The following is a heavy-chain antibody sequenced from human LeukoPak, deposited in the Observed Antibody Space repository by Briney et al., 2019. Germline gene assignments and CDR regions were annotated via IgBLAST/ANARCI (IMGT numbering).Heavy chain of an antibody. V-gene: IGHV4-59*01. CDR1: GGSFSNYY. D-gene: IGHD6-19*01. CDR2: IYYSGST. CDR3: ARDLLSTAGHFDY. Sequence: NPSETLSLTCAVYGGSFSNYYWSWIREPPGKGLEWIGYIYYSGSTNYNPSLKSRVTISVDTSKNQFSLNLSSVTAADTAVYYCARDLLSTAGHFDYWGQGTLVTVSS. J-gene: IGHJ4*02.